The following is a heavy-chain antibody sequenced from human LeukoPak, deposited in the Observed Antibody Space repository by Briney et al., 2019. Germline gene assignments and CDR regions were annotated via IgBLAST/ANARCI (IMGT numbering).Heavy chain of an antibody. J-gene: IGHJ4*02. CDR1: GGSFSGYY. CDR2: INHSGST. CDR3: ARAKQQQQRYYFDY. D-gene: IGHD6-13*01. Sequence: SETLSLTCAVYGGSFSGYYWSWIRQPPGKGLEWIGEINHSGSTNYNPSLKSRVTISVDTSKNQFSLKLSSVTAADTAVYYRARAKQQQQRYYFDYWGQGTLVTVSS. V-gene: IGHV4-34*01.